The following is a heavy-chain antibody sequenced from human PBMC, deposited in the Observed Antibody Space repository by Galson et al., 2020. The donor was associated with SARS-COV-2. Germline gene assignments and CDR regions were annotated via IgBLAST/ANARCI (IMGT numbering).Heavy chain of an antibody. CDR2: IYHSGST. Sequence: SETLSLTCAVSGGSISSSNWWSWVRQPPGKGLEWIGEIYHSGSTNYNPSLKSRVTISVDKSKNQFSLKLSSVTAADTAVYYCARRWVGDYGDLNGWGQGTLVTVSS. J-gene: IGHJ4*02. CDR1: GGSISSSNW. D-gene: IGHD4-17*01. V-gene: IGHV4-4*02. CDR3: ARRWVGDYGDLNG.